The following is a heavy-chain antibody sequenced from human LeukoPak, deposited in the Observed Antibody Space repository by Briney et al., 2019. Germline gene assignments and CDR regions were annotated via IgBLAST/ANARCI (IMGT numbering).Heavy chain of an antibody. V-gene: IGHV3-64*02. CDR1: GFTFSTYA. D-gene: IGHD2-2*01. CDR3: AGGGGCSSTSCYVLYYFDS. CDR2: ISSNGGST. Sequence: GGSLRLSCAASGFTFSTYAMYWVRQAPGKGLEYVSAISSNGGSTYYADSVKGRFTISRDNSKNTLYLQMGSLRAEDMAVYYCAGGGGCSSTSCYVLYYFDSWGQGTLVTVSS. J-gene: IGHJ4*02.